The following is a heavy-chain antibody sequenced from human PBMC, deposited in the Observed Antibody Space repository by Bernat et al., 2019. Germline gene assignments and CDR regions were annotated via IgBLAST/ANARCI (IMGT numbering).Heavy chain of an antibody. D-gene: IGHD6-19*01. J-gene: IGHJ4*02. CDR3: AKNVGSGWRYYFDY. V-gene: IGHV3-23*04. CDR2: ITGSGGST. Sequence: EVQLVESGGSLVQPGGSLRLSCAASGFTFSSYAMSWVRQAPGKGLEWVSVITGSGGSTYNAHSVKGRFTISGDNSKNTLYLQMNSLGAEDTAVYYCAKNVGSGWRYYFDYWGQGTLVTVSS. CDR1: GFTFSSYA.